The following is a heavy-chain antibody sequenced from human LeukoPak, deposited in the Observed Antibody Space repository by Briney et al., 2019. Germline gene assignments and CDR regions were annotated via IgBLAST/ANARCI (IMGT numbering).Heavy chain of an antibody. CDR2: INHSGST. V-gene: IGHV4-34*01. CDR3: ARNAPPHYDILTGYYFFDY. CDR1: GGSFSGYY. Sequence: SETLSLTCAVYGGSFSGYYWSWIRQPPGKGLEWIGVINHSGSTNYNPSLKSRVTISVDTSKNQFSLKLSSVTAADTAVYYCARNAPPHYDILTGYYFFDYWGQGTLVTVSS. D-gene: IGHD3-9*01. J-gene: IGHJ4*02.